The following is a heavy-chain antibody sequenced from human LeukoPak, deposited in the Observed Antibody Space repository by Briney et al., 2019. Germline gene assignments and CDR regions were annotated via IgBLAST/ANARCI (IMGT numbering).Heavy chain of an antibody. CDR1: GYTFTSYG. CDR2: ISAYNGNT. CDR3: AXEAMDSSGYYYYYFDY. V-gene: IGHV1-18*01. Sequence: GASVKVSCKASGYTFTSYGISWVRQAPGQGLEWMGWISAYNGNTNYAQKLQGRVTMTTDTSTSTAYMELRSLRSDDTAVYYCAXEAMDSSGYYYYYFDYWGQGTLVTVSS. J-gene: IGHJ4*02. D-gene: IGHD3-22*01.